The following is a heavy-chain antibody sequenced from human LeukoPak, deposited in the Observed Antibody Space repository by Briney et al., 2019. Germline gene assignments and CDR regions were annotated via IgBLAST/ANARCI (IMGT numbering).Heavy chain of an antibody. J-gene: IGHJ4*02. Sequence: PGGSLRLSCAASGFTFSSYAMHWVRQAPGKGLEWVAVISYDGSNKYYADSVKGRFTISRDNSKNTLYLQMNSLRAEDTAVYYCARVNYYTTWGQGTLVTVSS. CDR1: GFTFSSYA. CDR3: ARVNYYTT. CDR2: ISYDGSNK. D-gene: IGHD3-10*01. V-gene: IGHV3-30-3*01.